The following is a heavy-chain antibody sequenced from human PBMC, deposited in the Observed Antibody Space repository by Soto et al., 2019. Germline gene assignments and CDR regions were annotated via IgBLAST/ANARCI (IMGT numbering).Heavy chain of an antibody. CDR1: GGSISNSY. J-gene: IGHJ6*02. Sequence: PSETLSLTCTVSGGSISNSYWSWIRQSPGKGLEWIGYIYSSGSTNYNPSLKSRVTISVDTSKNQFSLKLSSLIAADTAVYYCTRHDSNYDFWSGSPPRYGMDAWGQGTTVTVSS. V-gene: IGHV4-59*08. CDR3: TRHDSNYDFWSGSPPRYGMDA. D-gene: IGHD3-3*01. CDR2: IYSSGST.